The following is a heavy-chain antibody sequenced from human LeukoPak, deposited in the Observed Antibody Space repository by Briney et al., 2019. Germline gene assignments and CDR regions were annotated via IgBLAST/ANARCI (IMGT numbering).Heavy chain of an antibody. V-gene: IGHV4-59*12. J-gene: IGHJ4*02. CDR3: ARRTPALNYYRGRYFDY. CDR1: GGSISSYY. CDR2: IYYSGST. Sequence: PSETLSLTCTVSGGSISSYYWSWIRQPPGKGLEWIGYIYYSGSTNYNPSLKSRVTISVDTSKNQFSLKLSSVTAADTAVYYCARRTPALNYYRGRYFDYWGQGTLVTVSS. D-gene: IGHD3-10*01.